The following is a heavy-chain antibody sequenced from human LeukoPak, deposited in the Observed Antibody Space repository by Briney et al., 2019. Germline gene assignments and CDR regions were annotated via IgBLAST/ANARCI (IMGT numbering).Heavy chain of an antibody. V-gene: IGHV3-53*01. CDR2: IYSGGST. Sequence: GGSLRLSCAASGFTVSSNYMSWVRQAPGKGLEWVSVIYSGGSTYYADSVKGRFTISRDNSKNTLYLQMNSLRAEDTAVYYCAREFPPDCSSTSCYRGGFDYWGQGTLVTVSS. J-gene: IGHJ4*02. D-gene: IGHD2-2*01. CDR3: AREFPPDCSSTSCYRGGFDY. CDR1: GFTVSSNY.